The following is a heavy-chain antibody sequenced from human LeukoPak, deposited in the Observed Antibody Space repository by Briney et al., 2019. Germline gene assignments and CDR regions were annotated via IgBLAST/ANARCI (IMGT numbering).Heavy chain of an antibody. D-gene: IGHD1-14*01. Sequence: GGSLRLSCAASGFTFSTYSMNWVRQAPGKGLEWVSSITSSSTIYYADSVKGRFIITRDNSKNTLYLQMNSLRAEDTAVYYCARRDPTTPKFDYWGQGTLVIVSS. CDR1: GFTFSTYS. J-gene: IGHJ4*02. CDR3: ARRDPTTPKFDY. V-gene: IGHV3-21*04. CDR2: ITSSSTI.